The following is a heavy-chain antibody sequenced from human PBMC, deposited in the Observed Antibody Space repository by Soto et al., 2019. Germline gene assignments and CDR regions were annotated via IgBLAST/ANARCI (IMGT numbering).Heavy chain of an antibody. Sequence: GGSLRLSCAASGFTFSSYGMHWVRQAPGKGLEWVAVISYDGSNKYYADSVKGRFTLSRDNSKNTLYLQMNSLRAEDTAVYYCAKGPAIVLVPAAMNYYYGMDVWGQGTKVTVSS. D-gene: IGHD2-2*01. V-gene: IGHV3-30*18. CDR1: GFTFSSYG. CDR2: ISYDGSNK. J-gene: IGHJ6*02. CDR3: AKGPAIVLVPAAMNYYYGMDV.